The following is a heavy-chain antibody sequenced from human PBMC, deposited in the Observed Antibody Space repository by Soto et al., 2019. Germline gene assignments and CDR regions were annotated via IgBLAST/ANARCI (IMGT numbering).Heavy chain of an antibody. CDR3: ARLLDDSRGWYGGYYFDY. J-gene: IGHJ4*02. D-gene: IGHD6-19*01. Sequence: SETLSLTCAVSGYSISSGYYWGWIRQPPGKGLEWLGSIFHSGTTYDNPSLKSRVTISVDLSKNQFSLKLTSVTAADTAVYYCARLLDDSRGWYGGYYFDYWGQGTLVTVSS. CDR1: GYSISSGYY. CDR2: IFHSGTT. V-gene: IGHV4-38-2*01.